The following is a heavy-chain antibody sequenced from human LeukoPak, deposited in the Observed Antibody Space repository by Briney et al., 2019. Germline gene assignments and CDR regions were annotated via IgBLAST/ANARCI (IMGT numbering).Heavy chain of an antibody. D-gene: IGHD3-3*01. J-gene: IGHJ4*02. CDR1: GFTFSNAW. Sequence: PGGSLRLSCAASGFTFSNAWMSWVRQAPGKGLEWVGRIKSKTDGGTTDYAAPVKGTFTVSRDDSKNTLYLQMNSLKTEDTAVYYCTTDADEFWSGTFYFDYWGQGTLVTVSS. V-gene: IGHV3-15*01. CDR2: IKSKTDGGTT. CDR3: TTDADEFWSGTFYFDY.